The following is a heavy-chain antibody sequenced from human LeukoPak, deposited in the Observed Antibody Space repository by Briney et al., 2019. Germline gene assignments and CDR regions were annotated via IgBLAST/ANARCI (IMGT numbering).Heavy chain of an antibody. V-gene: IGHV3-23*01. CDR2: TCSNGVT. CDR1: GFTFRTYA. CDR3: GIRDTSDYYVF. J-gene: IGHJ4*02. Sequence: PGGSLRLSCTGSGFTFRTYAFSWVRQAPGKGLEWVSATCSNGVTYYADSVKGRFTISRDNSKNELYLQMNGLRADDTAVYYCGIRDTSDYYVFWGQGTLVTVSS. D-gene: IGHD3-22*01.